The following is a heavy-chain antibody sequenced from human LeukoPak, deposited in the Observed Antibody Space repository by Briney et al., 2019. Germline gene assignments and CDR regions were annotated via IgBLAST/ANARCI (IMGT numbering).Heavy chain of an antibody. D-gene: IGHD3-16*01. CDR1: GGSFSGYY. CDR3: ATYKYDYVWGNQHFDY. Sequence: PSETLSLTCAVYGGSFSGYYWSWIRQPPGKGLEWIGEINDSGSTNYNASLKSRVTLSVDTSKNQFSLKLNSVTAADTAVYYCATYKYDYVWGNQHFDYWGQGTLVAVSS. CDR2: INDSGST. J-gene: IGHJ4*02. V-gene: IGHV4-34*01.